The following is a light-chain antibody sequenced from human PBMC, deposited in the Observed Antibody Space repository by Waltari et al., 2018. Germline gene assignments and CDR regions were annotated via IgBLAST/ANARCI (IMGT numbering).Light chain of an antibody. Sequence: DIQMTQSPSPLSASVGYRVTITCRASQNIDSDLNWYQQKPGKAPRLLIYAASSLQRGVPSRFSGSGSGTDFTLTVSSLQPEDFAIYYCQQSYTTPPMYTFGQGTKLEIK. CDR2: AAS. V-gene: IGKV1-39*01. CDR3: QQSYTTPPMYT. J-gene: IGKJ2*01. CDR1: QNIDSD.